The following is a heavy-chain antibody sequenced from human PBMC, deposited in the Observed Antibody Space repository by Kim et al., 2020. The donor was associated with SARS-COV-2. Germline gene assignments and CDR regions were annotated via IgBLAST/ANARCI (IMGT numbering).Heavy chain of an antibody. CDR2: LSKDGSDK. J-gene: IGHJ4*01. Sequence: GGSLRLSCAASGFTFSNYGMHWVRQAPGKGLEGVAVLSKDGSDKDYADSMKGRFTISRDNSKNTVYLQMSNLRAEDTAIYYCTNYGSGSGNLWGHGTLVIVSS. CDR3: TNYGSGSGNL. D-gene: IGHD2-15*01. V-gene: IGHV3-30*18. CDR1: GFTFSNYG.